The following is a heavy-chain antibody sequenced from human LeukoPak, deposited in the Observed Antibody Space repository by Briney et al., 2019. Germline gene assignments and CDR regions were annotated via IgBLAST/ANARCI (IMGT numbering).Heavy chain of an antibody. J-gene: IGHJ6*02. D-gene: IGHD5-18*01. CDR2: ISGSGGST. CDR1: GFTFSSYG. V-gene: IGHV3-23*01. CDR3: AKYGLGSGIQVWGDFGMDV. Sequence: GGSLRLSCAASGFTFSSYGMSWVRQAPGKGLEWVSAISGSGGSTYYADSVKGRFTISRDNSKNTLYLQMNSPRAEDTAVYYCAKYGLGSGIQVWGDFGMDVWGQGTTVTVSS.